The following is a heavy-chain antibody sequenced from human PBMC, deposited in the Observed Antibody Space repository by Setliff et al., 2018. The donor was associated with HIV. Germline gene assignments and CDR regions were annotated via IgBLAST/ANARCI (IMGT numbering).Heavy chain of an antibody. CDR1: GLPFSYAW. V-gene: IGHV3-15*04. J-gene: IGHJ4*02. CDR3: TTDLGSGRFSWNNN. D-gene: IGHD1-26*01. CDR2: IEKKTNGGTR. Sequence: GGSLRLSCVASGLPFSYAWLSWVRQAPGKGLEWVGRIEKKTNGGTRDYAAPVKGRFTISRDDSKNTLSLQMNSLKTEDTAIYYCTTDLGSGRFSWNNNWGQGTLVTVS.